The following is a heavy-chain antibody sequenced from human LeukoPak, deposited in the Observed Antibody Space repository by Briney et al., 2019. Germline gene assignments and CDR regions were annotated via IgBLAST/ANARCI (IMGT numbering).Heavy chain of an antibody. CDR2: IDRDGSTT. CDR3: ARDLYDFWSGYSNWFDP. J-gene: IGHJ5*02. CDR1: GFALSSYW. D-gene: IGHD3-3*01. V-gene: IGHV3-74*01. Sequence: GGSLRLSCAAPGFALSSYWMHWVRQAPGKGLEWVSRIDRDGSTTTYADSVKGRFTISRDNAKNKLYLEMNSLRAEDSAVYYCARDLYDFWSGYSNWFDPWGQGTLVTVSS.